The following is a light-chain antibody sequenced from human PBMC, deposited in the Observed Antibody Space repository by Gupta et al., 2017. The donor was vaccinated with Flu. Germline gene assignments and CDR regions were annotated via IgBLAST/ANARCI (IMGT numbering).Light chain of an antibody. Sequence: QSALTQPASVSGSPGQAITLSCTGTSSDVGGYNYVSWYQQHPGKAPNLMIYEVSNRPSGVSNRFSGSKSGNTASLTISGLQAEDEADYYCSSYTSSSTYVFGTGTKVTVL. CDR3: SSYTSSSTYV. J-gene: IGLJ1*01. CDR2: EVS. V-gene: IGLV2-14*01. CDR1: SSDVGGYNY.